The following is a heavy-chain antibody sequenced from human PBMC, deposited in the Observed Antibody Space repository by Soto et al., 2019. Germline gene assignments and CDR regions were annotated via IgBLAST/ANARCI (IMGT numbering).Heavy chain of an antibody. CDR2: IYPDDSDT. Sequence: GESLKISCKTSGYQFAIHWIAWVRQMPGKGLEWMGAIYPDDSDTRYSPSFQGQVTISVDKSRDTAYLQWGSLKASDTAVYYCTRPEGRYFYDAHGYYSHWGQGTLVAVSS. D-gene: IGHD3-3*01. J-gene: IGHJ4*02. V-gene: IGHV5-51*01. CDR1: GYQFAIHW. CDR3: TRPEGRYFYDAHGYYSH.